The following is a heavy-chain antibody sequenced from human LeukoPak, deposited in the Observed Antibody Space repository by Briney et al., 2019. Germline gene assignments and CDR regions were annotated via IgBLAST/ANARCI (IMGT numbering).Heavy chain of an antibody. V-gene: IGHV1-18*01. CDR3: ARELRGPPPYYYYYMDV. Sequence: ASVKVSCKASGYTFTSYGISWVRQAPGQGLEWMGWISAYNGNTNYAQKLQGRVTMTTDTSTSTAYMELRSLRSDDTAVYYCARELRGPPPYYYYYMDVWGKGTTVTVSS. J-gene: IGHJ6*03. CDR1: GYTFTSYG. CDR2: ISAYNGNT.